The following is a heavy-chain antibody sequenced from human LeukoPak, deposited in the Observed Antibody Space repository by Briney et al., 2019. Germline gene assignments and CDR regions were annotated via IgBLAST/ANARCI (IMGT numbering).Heavy chain of an antibody. CDR1: GYTFTGYY. CDR2: INPSSGVT. Sequence: ASVKVSCKASGYTFTGYYMHWVRQAPGQGLEWMGFINPSSGVTNYGQTCQGRVTMTRDTSISTAYMELSSMTSDDTAVYYCGTVAYCGGSCYYYFDYWGQGTLVTVSS. D-gene: IGHD2-21*02. V-gene: IGHV1-2*02. J-gene: IGHJ4*02. CDR3: GTVAYCGGSCYYYFDY.